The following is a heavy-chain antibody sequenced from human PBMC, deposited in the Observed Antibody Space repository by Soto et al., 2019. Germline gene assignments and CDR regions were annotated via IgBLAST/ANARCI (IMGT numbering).Heavy chain of an antibody. CDR2: INPATGAA. CDR1: GYPVTAYY. J-gene: IGHJ3*02. CDR3: ARGGGVGVAGSAAFDM. D-gene: IGHD3-3*01. Sequence: QLHLVQSGAVVKKPGASVTVSCSASGYPVTAYYMHWVRQAPGRGLGWMGGINPATGAAKYTQTCLGRVTMTRDTSTSTVFMELSGLPSEDTAVFYCARGGGVGVAGSAAFDMWGQGTLVTVSS. V-gene: IGHV1-2*02.